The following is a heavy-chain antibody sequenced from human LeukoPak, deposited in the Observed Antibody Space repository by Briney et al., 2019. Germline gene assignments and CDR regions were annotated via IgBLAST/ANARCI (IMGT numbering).Heavy chain of an antibody. CDR1: GGSTSTSNFY. Sequence: ETLSLTCTVSGGSTSTSNFYWGWIRLPPGKGLEWIGSIYYSGSTSYNPSLKSRVTISVDTSKNQFSLRLSFVTAADTAVYYCARHASDSSGFYNYYGMDVWGQGTTVTVSS. CDR3: ARHASDSSGFYNYYGMDV. V-gene: IGHV4-39*01. CDR2: IYYSGST. D-gene: IGHD3-22*01. J-gene: IGHJ6*02.